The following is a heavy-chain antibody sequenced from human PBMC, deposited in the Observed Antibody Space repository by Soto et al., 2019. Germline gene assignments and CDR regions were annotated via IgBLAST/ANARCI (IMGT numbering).Heavy chain of an antibody. J-gene: IGHJ4*02. D-gene: IGHD4-17*01. V-gene: IGHV1-69*01. CDR2: IIPIFGTA. CDR1: GGTFSSYA. CDR3: ARDLFKADYGGGFDY. Sequence: KSSGGTFSSYAISWVQQAPGQGLELMGGIIPIFGTANYAQKFQGRVTITADESTSTAYMELSSLRSEDTAVYYCARDLFKADYGGGFDYWGQGTLVTVSS.